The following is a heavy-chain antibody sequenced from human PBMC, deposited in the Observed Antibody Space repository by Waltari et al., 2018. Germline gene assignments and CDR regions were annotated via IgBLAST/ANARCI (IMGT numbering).Heavy chain of an antibody. V-gene: IGHV4-30-2*01. CDR2: IDHSGST. D-gene: IGHD6-13*01. J-gene: IGHJ4*02. CDR1: GGSISSGGYS. CDR3: ARGPRSSSWSLGAIDY. Sequence: QLQLQESGSGLVKPSQTLSLTCAVSGGSISSGGYSWSWIRQQPGKGLEWIGYIDHSGSTYYHPTLQSRVPISVDRSKNQFSLKLSSVTAADTAVYYCARGPRSSSWSLGAIDYWGQGTLVTVSS.